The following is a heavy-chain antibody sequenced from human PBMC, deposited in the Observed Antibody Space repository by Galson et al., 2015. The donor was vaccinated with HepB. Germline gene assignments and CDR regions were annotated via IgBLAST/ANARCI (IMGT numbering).Heavy chain of an antibody. D-gene: IGHD2-15*01. J-gene: IGHJ6*03. CDR1: GDPISSGSYY. V-gene: IGHV4-61*02. Sequence: QVQLQESGPGLVKPSETLSLTCTVSGDPISSGSYYWSWIRQPAGKGLEWIGRIYPSGSTHYNPSVNSRATMSLDTSKNQFSLKLSSVTAADTAVYYCARERRSPASTDYYYYMDVWGKGTTVTVS. CDR2: IYPSGST. CDR3: ARERRSPASTDYYYYMDV.